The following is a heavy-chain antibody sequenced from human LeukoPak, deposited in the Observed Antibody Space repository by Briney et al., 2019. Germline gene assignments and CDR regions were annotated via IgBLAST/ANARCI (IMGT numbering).Heavy chain of an antibody. CDR3: ARDRRLGPNWLLGYYYYMDV. Sequence: SETLSLTCTVSGGSISSYYWSWIRQPPGKGLEWIGYIYYSGSTNYNPSLKSRVTISVDTSKNQFSLKLSSVTAADTAVYYCARDRRLGPNWLLGYYYYMDVWGKGTTVTVSS. D-gene: IGHD3-22*01. J-gene: IGHJ6*03. CDR2: IYYSGST. CDR1: GGSISSYY. V-gene: IGHV4-59*01.